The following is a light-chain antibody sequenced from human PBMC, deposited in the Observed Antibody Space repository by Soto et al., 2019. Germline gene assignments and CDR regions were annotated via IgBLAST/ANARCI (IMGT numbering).Light chain of an antibody. CDR2: GAS. V-gene: IGKV3-20*01. Sequence: EIVLTQSPGTLSLSPGERATLSCRASQSVSRGYLAWYQQKPGQAPRLLIDGASSRATGIPDRFSGSGSGIDFTLTISRLEPADFAVYYCQQYGSSPWTFGQGTKVEIK. CDR3: QQYGSSPWT. J-gene: IGKJ1*01. CDR1: QSVSRGY.